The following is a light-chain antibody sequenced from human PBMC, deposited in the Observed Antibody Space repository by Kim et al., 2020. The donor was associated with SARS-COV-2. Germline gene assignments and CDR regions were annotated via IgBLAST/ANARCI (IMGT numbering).Light chain of an antibody. V-gene: IGKV1-5*01. CDR3: QQYNSFSLT. CDR1: QSISRY. J-gene: IGKJ2*01. CDR2: DAS. Sequence: DIQMTQSPSTLSAAVGDRITITCRASQSISRYLAWYQQKPGKAPKLLIYDASSLESGVPSRFSGSGSGTKFTLTISSLQPDDFATYYCQQYNSFSLTFGQGTKLEI.